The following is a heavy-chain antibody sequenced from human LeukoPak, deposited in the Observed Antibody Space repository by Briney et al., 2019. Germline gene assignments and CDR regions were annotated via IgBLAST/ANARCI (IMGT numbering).Heavy chain of an antibody. CDR2: ISAYNGNT. D-gene: IGHD2-15*01. Sequence: ASVKVSCKASGYTFSSYSISWVRQAPGQGLEWMGGISAYNGNTIYAQKVKSRVTMTTDTSTSTAYMELRSLKSDDTAVYYCARASYCSDGSCYSDYWGQGTLVTVPS. CDR3: ARASYCSDGSCYSDY. CDR1: GYTFSSYS. J-gene: IGHJ4*02. V-gene: IGHV1-18*01.